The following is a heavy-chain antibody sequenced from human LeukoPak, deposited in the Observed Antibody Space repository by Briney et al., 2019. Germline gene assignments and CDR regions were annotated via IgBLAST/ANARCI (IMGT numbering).Heavy chain of an antibody. Sequence: PSETLSLTCTVSGGSISSSSYYWSWIRQPAGKGLEWIGRIYTSGSTNYNPSLKSRVTISVDTSKNQFSLKLNSVTAADTAVYYCARGIAARPDFDYWGQGTLVTVSS. D-gene: IGHD6-6*01. V-gene: IGHV4-61*02. CDR1: GGSISSSSYY. CDR3: ARGIAARPDFDY. J-gene: IGHJ4*02. CDR2: IYTSGST.